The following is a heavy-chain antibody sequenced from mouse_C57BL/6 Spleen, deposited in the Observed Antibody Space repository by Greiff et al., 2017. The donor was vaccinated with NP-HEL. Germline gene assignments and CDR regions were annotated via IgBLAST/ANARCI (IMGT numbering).Heavy chain of an antibody. Sequence: QVHVKQSGAELVKPGASVKMSCKASGYTFTTYPIEWMKQNHGKSLEWIGNFHPYNDDTKYNEKFKGKATLTVEKSSSTVYLELSRLTSDDSAVYYCARHDYEGGYFDYWGQGTTLTVSS. CDR1: GYTFTTYP. V-gene: IGHV1-47*01. CDR2: FHPYNDDT. CDR3: ARHDYEGGYFDY. D-gene: IGHD2-4*01. J-gene: IGHJ2*01.